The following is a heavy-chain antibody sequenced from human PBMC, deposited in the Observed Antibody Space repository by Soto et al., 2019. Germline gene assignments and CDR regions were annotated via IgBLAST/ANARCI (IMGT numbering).Heavy chain of an antibody. CDR1: GYTFTSYG. V-gene: IGHV1-18*01. Sequence: ASVKVSCKASGYTFTSYGISWVRQAPGQGLEWMGWISPDNGNTNYAQKLQGRVTMTEDTSTDTAYMELSSLRSEDTAVYYCATDGLNYYDSSGYSDFDYWGQGTLVTVSS. CDR2: ISPDNGNT. J-gene: IGHJ4*02. CDR3: ATDGLNYYDSSGYSDFDY. D-gene: IGHD3-22*01.